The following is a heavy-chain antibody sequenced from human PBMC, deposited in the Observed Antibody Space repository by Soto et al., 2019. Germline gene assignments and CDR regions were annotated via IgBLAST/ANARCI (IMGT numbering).Heavy chain of an antibody. J-gene: IGHJ3*02. CDR1: GGSFSGYY. V-gene: IGHV4-34*01. CDR3: ARATYDYIWGSYRSGPHDAFDI. D-gene: IGHD3-16*02. CDR2: INHSGST. Sequence: SETLSLTSAVYGGSFSGYYWSWIRQPPGKGLEWIGEINHSGSTNYNPSLKSRVTISVDTSKNQFSLKLSSVTAADTAVYYCARATYDYIWGSYRSGPHDAFDIWGQGTMVTVSS.